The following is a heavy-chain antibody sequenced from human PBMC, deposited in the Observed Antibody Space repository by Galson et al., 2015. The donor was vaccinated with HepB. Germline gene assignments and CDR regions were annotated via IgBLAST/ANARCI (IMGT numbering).Heavy chain of an antibody. D-gene: IGHD1-1*01. V-gene: IGHV3-33*01. Sequence: SLRLSCAASGFTFRTYNIHWVRQAPGKGLEWVAAIWYDGSNKYYADSVEGRFTISRDYAKNSLYLQMSSLRAEDTAVYYCASEPTKSNEGYWGQGTLVSVSS. CDR3: ASEPTKSNEGY. J-gene: IGHJ4*02. CDR1: GFTFRTYN. CDR2: IWYDGSNK.